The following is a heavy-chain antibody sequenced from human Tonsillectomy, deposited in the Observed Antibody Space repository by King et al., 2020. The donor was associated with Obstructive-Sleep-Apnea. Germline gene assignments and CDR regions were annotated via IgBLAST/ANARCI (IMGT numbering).Heavy chain of an antibody. CDR1: GGSISSGGYY. CDR2: IYYTGST. J-gene: IGHJ4*02. Sequence: VQLQESGPGLVKPSQTLSLTCTVSGGSISSGGYYWSWIRQHPEKGLEWIGYIYYTGSTYYNPSLKSRVSISVDTSKNQFSLKLSSVTAADTAVYYCASDRSGYDLGLDYWGQGTLVTVSS. D-gene: IGHD5-12*01. V-gene: IGHV4-31*03. CDR3: ASDRSGYDLGLDY.